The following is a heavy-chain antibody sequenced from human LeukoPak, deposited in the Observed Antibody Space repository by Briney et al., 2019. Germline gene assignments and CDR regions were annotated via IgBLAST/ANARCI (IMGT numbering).Heavy chain of an antibody. CDR3: ARDNSVGETAWWFDP. D-gene: IGHD1-26*01. J-gene: IGHJ5*02. V-gene: IGHV1-46*01. CDR2: INPSGSSA. CDR1: GYSFTSYY. Sequence: ASVKVSCKASGYSFTSYYMHWVRQAPGQGLEWMGFINPSGSSAVYAQKFQGRLTMTRDMFTSTDYMELTSLTSDDTAVYYCARDNSVGETAWWFDPWGQGTLVPVSS.